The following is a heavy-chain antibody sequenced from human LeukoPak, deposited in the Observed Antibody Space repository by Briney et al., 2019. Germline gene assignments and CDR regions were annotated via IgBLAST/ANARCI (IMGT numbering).Heavy chain of an antibody. J-gene: IGHJ4*02. V-gene: IGHV3-21*01. D-gene: IGHD6-13*01. Sequence: GGSLRLSCAASGFTFSSYSMNWVRQAPGKGLEWVSSISSSSSYIYYADSVKGRFTISRDNAKNSLYPQMNSLRAEDTAVYYCASGQQLVPFDYWGQGTLVTVSS. CDR1: GFTFSSYS. CDR3: ASGQQLVPFDY. CDR2: ISSSSSYI.